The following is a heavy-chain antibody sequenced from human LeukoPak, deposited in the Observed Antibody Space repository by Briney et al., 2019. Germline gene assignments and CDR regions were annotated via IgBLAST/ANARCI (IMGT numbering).Heavy chain of an antibody. D-gene: IGHD2-15*01. CDR1: GFSLSTRGMW. Sequence: SGPARVHPTPALTLTCTFSGFSLSTRGMWGSWIRQPPVKALEWLARFDWGDDKYYSTSLKTRRTISKDTSKNQVVLTMTMMDPVDTATYYCARCSGPFDYWGQGTLVTVSS. CDR2: FDWGDDK. J-gene: IGHJ4*02. V-gene: IGHV2-70*11. CDR3: ARCSGPFDY.